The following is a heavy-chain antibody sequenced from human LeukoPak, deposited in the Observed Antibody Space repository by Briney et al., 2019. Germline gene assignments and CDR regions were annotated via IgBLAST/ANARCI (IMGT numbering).Heavy chain of an antibody. J-gene: IGHJ4*02. D-gene: IGHD1-26*01. Sequence: GGSLGLSCSASGFTFSNHAMHWVRQAPGKGLEYVSGITDNGGLTRYADSLKGRFTISRDNSRDTLDLQMSSLRAEDTAIYYCVKDLSGSYTFDYWGQGTLVTVSS. CDR1: GFTFSNHA. V-gene: IGHV3-64D*06. CDR3: VKDLSGSYTFDY. CDR2: ITDNGGLT.